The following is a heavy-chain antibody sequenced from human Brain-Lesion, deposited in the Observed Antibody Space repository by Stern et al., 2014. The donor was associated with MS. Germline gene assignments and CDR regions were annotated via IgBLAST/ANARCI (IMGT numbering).Heavy chain of an antibody. CDR1: GGSISSGGYY. J-gene: IGHJ6*02. D-gene: IGHD2-2*01. Sequence: QLQLQESGPGLVKPSQTLSLSCTVSGGSISSGGYYWSWIRQPAGKGLEWIGRIFNRGSTSYNPSLQRRVTISIDTFKTQFSLRLNPMTAADTAVYYCARGRVVPGFQYYATDVWGQGTTVIVSS. V-gene: IGHV4-61*02. CDR3: ARGRVVPGFQYYATDV. CDR2: IFNRGST.